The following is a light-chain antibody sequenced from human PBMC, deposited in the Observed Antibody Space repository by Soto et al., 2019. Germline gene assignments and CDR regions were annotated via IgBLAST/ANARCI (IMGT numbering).Light chain of an antibody. CDR1: RRDVGNYNL. CDR2: EGN. Sequence: QSVLTQPASVSGSPGQSITISCTGTRRDVGNYNLVSWYQQHPGKAPKLIIYEGNKRPSGVSNRFSESKSGNTASLTISGLQDDDEADYYCCTYAGNNYVFGSGTKVTVL. J-gene: IGLJ1*01. V-gene: IGLV2-23*01. CDR3: CTYAGNNYV.